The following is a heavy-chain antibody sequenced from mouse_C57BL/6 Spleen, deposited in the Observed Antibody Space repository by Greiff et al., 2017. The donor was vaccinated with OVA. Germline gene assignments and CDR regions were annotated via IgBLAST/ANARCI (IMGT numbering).Heavy chain of an antibody. CDR1: GYTFTDYN. CDR3: ARGTDDYPFAY. CDR2: INPNNGGT. Sequence: DVKLQESGPELVKPGASVKMSCKASGYTFTDYNMHWVKQSHGKSLEWIGYINPNNGGTSYNQKFKGKATLTVNKSSSTAYMELRSLTSEDSAVYYCARGTDDYPFAYWGQGTLVTVSA. V-gene: IGHV1-22*01. D-gene: IGHD2-4*01. J-gene: IGHJ3*01.